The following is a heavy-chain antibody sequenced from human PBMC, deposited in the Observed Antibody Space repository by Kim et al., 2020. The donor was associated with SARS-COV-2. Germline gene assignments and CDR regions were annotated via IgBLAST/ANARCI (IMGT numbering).Heavy chain of an antibody. CDR1: GFTFQNYH. CDR3: VRDLPDQWATKPVLDY. Sequence: GGSLRLSCAASGFTFQNYHMKWVRQAPGKGLEWVSSMSIGGDYIYYADSVKGRFTISRDNAKNSLFLQMNDLRAEDTAIYYCVRDLPDQWATKPVLDYWGQGTLVTVSS. CDR2: MSIGGDYI. V-gene: IGHV3-21*04. J-gene: IGHJ4*02. D-gene: IGHD1-26*01.